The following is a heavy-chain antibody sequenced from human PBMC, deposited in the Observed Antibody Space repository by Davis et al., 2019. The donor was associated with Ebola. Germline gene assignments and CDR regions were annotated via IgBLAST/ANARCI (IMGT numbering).Heavy chain of an antibody. CDR2: INPNSGGT. J-gene: IGHJ6*04. D-gene: IGHD4-23*01. CDR1: GYTFPGYF. V-gene: IGHV1-2*06. CDR3: ARDRATVVNNYYYYGMDV. Sequence: ASVHVSCMASGYTFPGYFMHSVRPPPGQGLEWMGRINPNSGGTNYAQKFQGRVTMTRETSISTAYMGLSRLRSDEKAVYYGARDRATVVNNYYYYGMDVWGKGTTVTVSS.